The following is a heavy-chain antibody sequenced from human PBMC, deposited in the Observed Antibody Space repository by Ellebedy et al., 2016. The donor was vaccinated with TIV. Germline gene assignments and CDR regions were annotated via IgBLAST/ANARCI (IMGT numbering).Heavy chain of an antibody. V-gene: IGHV4-39*07. J-gene: IGHJ4*02. Sequence: SETLSLXXTVSGGSISSSSYYWGWIRQPPGKGLEWIGSIYYSGSTYYNPSLKSRVTISVDTSKNQFSLKLSSVTAADTAVYYCARCPNELRDFDYWGQGTLVTVSS. CDR1: GGSISSSSYY. CDR3: ARCPNELRDFDY. CDR2: IYYSGST. D-gene: IGHD1-26*01.